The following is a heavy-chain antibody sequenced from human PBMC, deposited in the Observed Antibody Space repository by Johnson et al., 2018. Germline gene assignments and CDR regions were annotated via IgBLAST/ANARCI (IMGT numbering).Heavy chain of an antibody. V-gene: IGHV3-73*02. CDR2: IRSKANSSAT. Sequence: VQLQESGGGLVQPGGSLKLSCAASGFNFSDSAMYWARQASGKGLEWVGRIRSKANSSATAYAASVKGRFTISRDDAKNMAYLQMNSLKTEDTGVYYDTRLANKHNDSRDGMDDWGQGTTVTVSS. J-gene: IGHJ6*02. CDR1: GFNFSDSA. D-gene: IGHD3-22*01. CDR3: TRLANKHNDSRDGMDD.